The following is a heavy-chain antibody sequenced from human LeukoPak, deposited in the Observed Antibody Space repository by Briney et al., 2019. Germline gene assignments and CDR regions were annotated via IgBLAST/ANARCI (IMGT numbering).Heavy chain of an antibody. CDR3: ARDNWNYGSSMDV. Sequence: GGSLRLSCAASGFTFSSHWMSWVRQAPGKGPEWVANIKQDGSEKNYVDSVKGRFTISRDNAKNLVHLQMNSLRAEDTAVYYCARDNWNYGSSMDVWGQGTTVTVSS. CDR1: GFTFSSHW. D-gene: IGHD1-7*01. V-gene: IGHV3-7*03. J-gene: IGHJ6*02. CDR2: IKQDGSEK.